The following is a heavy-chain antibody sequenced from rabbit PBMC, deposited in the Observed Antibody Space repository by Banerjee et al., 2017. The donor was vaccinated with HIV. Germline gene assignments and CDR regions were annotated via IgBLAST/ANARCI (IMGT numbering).Heavy chain of an antibody. D-gene: IGHD6-1*01. CDR2: IYGGSGST. CDR1: GFDFSSYYM. J-gene: IGHJ4*01. CDR3: ARGDGFDYSYLSPYFNL. V-gene: IGHV1S45*01. Sequence: QEQLKETGGGLVQPGGSLTLSCKASGFDFSSYYMSWVRQAPGKGLEWIGIIYGGSGSTDYASWVNGRFTISKTSSTTVTLQMTSLTAADTATYFCARGDGFDYSYLSPYFNLWGPGTLVTVS.